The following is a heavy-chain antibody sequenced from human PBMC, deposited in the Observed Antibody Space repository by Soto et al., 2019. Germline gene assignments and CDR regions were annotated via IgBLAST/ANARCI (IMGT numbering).Heavy chain of an antibody. J-gene: IGHJ4*02. D-gene: IGHD1-26*01. V-gene: IGHV4-30-2*01. CDR2: INHLETT. Sequence: QLQLHESGSGLVKPSQTLSLTCTVSGASITYGGYSWSWIRQTPGKGLEWIGYINHLETTFYNPSFESRLSLSIDRAKNQFSLNLNSMSAAYRAVYFCARGGGSDSFNYWGQGIRVTVSS. CDR1: GASITYGGYS. CDR3: ARGGGSDSFNY.